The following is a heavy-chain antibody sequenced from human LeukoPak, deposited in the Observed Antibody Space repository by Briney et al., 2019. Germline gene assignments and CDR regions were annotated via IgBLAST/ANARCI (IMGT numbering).Heavy chain of an antibody. V-gene: IGHV3-7*03. Sequence: GGSLRLSCAASGFTFNRYWMSWVRQAPGKGLEWVANIKQDGSEKYYVDSVKGRFTISRDNAKNSLYLQMNSLRAEDTAVYYCARDPSFDYWGQGTLVTVSS. CDR2: IKQDGSEK. CDR1: GFTFNRYW. CDR3: ARDPSFDY. J-gene: IGHJ4*02.